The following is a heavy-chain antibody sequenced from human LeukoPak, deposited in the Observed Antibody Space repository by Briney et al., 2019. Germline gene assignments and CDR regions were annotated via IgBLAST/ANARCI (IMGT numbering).Heavy chain of an antibody. V-gene: IGHV4-31*03. Sequence: PSETLSLTCSVSGGSISRSGYYWTWIRQHPGKGLEWIGYIYHSGSAYYNPPLKSRLTISVDTSKNQFSLKLSSVTAADAAVYYCAKGRDYGDLTTPFDYWGQGTLVSVSS. CDR1: GGSISRSGYY. D-gene: IGHD4-17*01. CDR3: AKGRDYGDLTTPFDY. CDR2: IYHSGSA. J-gene: IGHJ4*02.